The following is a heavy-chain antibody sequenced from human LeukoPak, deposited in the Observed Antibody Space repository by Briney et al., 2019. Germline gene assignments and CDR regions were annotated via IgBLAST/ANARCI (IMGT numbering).Heavy chain of an antibody. V-gene: IGHV4-4*07. CDR2: NYTSGST. D-gene: IGHD3-9*01. Sequence: SETLSLTCTVSGASISSYYWSWIRQPAGEGLEWIGRNYTSGSTNYNPSLKSRVTMSVDTSKNQFSLKLISVTAADTAVYYCARALVPYYDILTGYYKHPIDAFDIWGQGTMVTVSS. CDR3: ARALVPYYDILTGYYKHPIDAFDI. CDR1: GASISSYY. J-gene: IGHJ3*02.